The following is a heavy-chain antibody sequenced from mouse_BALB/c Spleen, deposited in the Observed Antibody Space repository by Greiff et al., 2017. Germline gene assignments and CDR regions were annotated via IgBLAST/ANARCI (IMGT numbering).Heavy chain of an antibody. CDR2: ISSGGSYT. V-gene: IGHV5-6*01. D-gene: IGHD4-1*01. J-gene: IGHJ2*01. Sequence: DVHLVESGGDLVKPGGSLKLSCAASGFTFSSYGMSWVRQTPDKRLEWVATISSGGSYTYYPDSVKGRFTISRDNAKNTLYLQMSSLKSEDTAMYYCATSSNWDVHYWGQGTTLTVSS. CDR1: GFTFSSYG. CDR3: ATSSNWDVHY.